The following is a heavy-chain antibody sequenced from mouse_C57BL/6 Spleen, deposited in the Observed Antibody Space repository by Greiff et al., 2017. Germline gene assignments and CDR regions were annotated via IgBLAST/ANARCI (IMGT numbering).Heavy chain of an antibody. CDR3: ARGLLQAWCAY. Sequence: VQLQQPGAELVRPGSSVKLSCKASGYTFTSYWMHWVQQRPIQGLEWIGNIDPSDSETHYNQKFKDKATLTVDKSSSTAYMQLSSLTSEDSAVYYCARGLLQAWCAYWGQGTLVTVSA. J-gene: IGHJ3*01. CDR2: IDPSDSET. CDR1: GYTFTSYW. D-gene: IGHD2-3*01. V-gene: IGHV1-52*01.